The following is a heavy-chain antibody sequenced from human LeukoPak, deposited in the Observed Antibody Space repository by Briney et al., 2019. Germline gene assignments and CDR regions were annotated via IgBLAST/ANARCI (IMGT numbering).Heavy chain of an antibody. CDR1: GYTFTGYY. D-gene: IGHD3-3*01. CDR2: MNPNSGGT. J-gene: IGHJ4*02. CDR3: ASIGETTSYDFWRGYPDY. Sequence: ASVKVSCKASGYTFTGYYMHWVRQAPGQGLEWLGWMNPNSGGTNYAQTFQGRVTMTRDTSISTAYMELSRLRSDDTAVYYCASIGETTSYDFWRGYPDYWGQGTLVTVSS. V-gene: IGHV1-2*02.